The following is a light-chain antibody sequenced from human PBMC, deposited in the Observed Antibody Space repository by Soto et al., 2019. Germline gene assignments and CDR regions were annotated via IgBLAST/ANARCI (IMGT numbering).Light chain of an antibody. CDR1: QSISSY. CDR3: QHSFSTPLA. J-gene: IGKJ4*01. Sequence: DIQMTQSPSSLSASVGDRVTITCRASQSISSYLNWYQQKPGKAPKLLIYAASSLQSGVPSRFSGSGSGIDFTLTISSLQPEDFATYYCQHSFSTPLAFGGGTKVDI. CDR2: AAS. V-gene: IGKV1-39*01.